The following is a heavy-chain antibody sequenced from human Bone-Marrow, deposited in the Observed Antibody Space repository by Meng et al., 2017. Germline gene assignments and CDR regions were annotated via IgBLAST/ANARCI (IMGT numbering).Heavy chain of an antibody. V-gene: IGHV3-30*04. CDR1: GFTFSSYA. D-gene: IGHD3-22*01. CDR2: ISYDGSNK. CDR3: ASDSSGYYYVGDAFDI. J-gene: IGHJ3*02. Sequence: SCAASGFTFSSYAMHWVRQAPGKGLEWVAVISYDGSNKYYADSVKGRFTISRDNSKNTLYLQMNSLRAEDTAVYYCASDSSGYYYVGDAFDIWGQGTMVTVSS.